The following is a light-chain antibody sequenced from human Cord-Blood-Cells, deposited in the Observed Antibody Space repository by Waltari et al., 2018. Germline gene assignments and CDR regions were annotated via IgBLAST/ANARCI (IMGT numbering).Light chain of an antibody. CDR3: QQYYSYPHT. J-gene: IGKJ4*01. CDR2: AAS. CDR1: QGISSY. V-gene: IGKV1-8*01. Sequence: AIRMTQSPSSLSASTGDRVTITCRASQGISSYLAWYQQKPGKAPKILIYAASTWQSGVPSRFSGSASGTDFTLTISCLQSEDFATYYCQQYYSYPHTFGGGTKVEIK.